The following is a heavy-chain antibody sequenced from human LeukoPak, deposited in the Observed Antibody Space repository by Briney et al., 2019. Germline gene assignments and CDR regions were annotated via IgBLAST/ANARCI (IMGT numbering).Heavy chain of an antibody. V-gene: IGHV4-39*07. D-gene: IGHD1-26*01. Sequence: PSVTLSLTCLVSGASFSSDTRYWGWIRQPPGTGLEWIGSVYYTGSTFYNPSLRSRVFISLDTSKSQFSLKMTSVTAADTAHYYCARGDNYVDSWGRGTLVTVSS. CDR3: ARGDNYVDS. J-gene: IGHJ4*02. CDR2: VYYTGST. CDR1: GASFSSDTRY.